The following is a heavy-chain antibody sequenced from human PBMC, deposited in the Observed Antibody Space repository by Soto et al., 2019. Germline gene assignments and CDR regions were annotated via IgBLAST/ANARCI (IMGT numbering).Heavy chain of an antibody. CDR3: ARQAYFGSGTYYSDY. Sequence: GESLKISCKASGYNFISYWIAWVRQMPGKGLEWVGIIYPGDSDATYSPSFEGQVTFSVDKSITTAYLQWISLKASDTAMYYCARQAYFGSGTYYSDYWGQGTQVTVSS. V-gene: IGHV5-51*01. J-gene: IGHJ4*02. D-gene: IGHD3-10*01. CDR2: IYPGDSDA. CDR1: GYNFISYW.